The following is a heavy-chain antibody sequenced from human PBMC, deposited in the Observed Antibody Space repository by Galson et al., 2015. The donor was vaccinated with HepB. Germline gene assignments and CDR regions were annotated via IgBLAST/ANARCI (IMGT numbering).Heavy chain of an antibody. Sequence: SVKVSCKASGYTFAIYALNWVRQAPGQGLEWMGWISTNTGNPTYAQGFTGRFVFSLDTSVSTAYLQISSLKAEDTAVYYCARTPYYGSGSYYNAWFDPWGQGTLVTVSS. CDR1: GYTFAIYA. CDR3: ARTPYYGSGSYYNAWFDP. V-gene: IGHV7-4-1*02. J-gene: IGHJ5*02. CDR2: ISTNTGNP. D-gene: IGHD3-10*01.